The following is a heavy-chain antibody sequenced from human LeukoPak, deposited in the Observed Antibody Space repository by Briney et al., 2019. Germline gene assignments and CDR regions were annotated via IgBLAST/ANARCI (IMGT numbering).Heavy chain of an antibody. D-gene: IGHD3-22*01. CDR2: ISGSGGST. J-gene: IGHJ4*02. CDR3: AKDARPMIVVVITPPFDY. V-gene: IGHV3-23*01. CDR1: GFTFSSYG. Sequence: GRSLRLSCAASGFTFSSYGMHWVRQAPGKGLEWVSAISGSGGSTYYADSVKGRFTISRDNSKNTLYLQMNSLRAEDTAVYYCAKDARPMIVVVITPPFDYWGQGTLVTVSS.